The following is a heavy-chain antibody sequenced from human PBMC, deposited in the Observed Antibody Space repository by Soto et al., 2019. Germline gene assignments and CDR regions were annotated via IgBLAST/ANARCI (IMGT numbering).Heavy chain of an antibody. CDR3: ARETSRNYVS. D-gene: IGHD1-7*01. CDR2: INPNSGGT. V-gene: IGHV1-2*04. J-gene: IGHJ5*02. Sequence: QVQLVQSGAEVKKPGASVRVSCKASGYTFSDYYIHWVRQAPGQGLEWMGWINPNSGGTNYAQKFQGWVTMTRDTSISTAYMELSRLRSADTAMYYCARETSRNYVSWGQGTLVTVSS. CDR1: GYTFSDYY.